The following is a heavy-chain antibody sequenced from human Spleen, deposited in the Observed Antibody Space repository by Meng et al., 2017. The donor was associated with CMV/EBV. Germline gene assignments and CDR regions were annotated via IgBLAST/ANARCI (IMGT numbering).Heavy chain of an antibody. CDR1: GYIFTDFY. V-gene: IGHV1-2*02. Sequence: ASVKVSCKASGYIFTDFYMHWVRQAPGQGPEWMGWINLNSGTTTYAQKYQGRVTMTRDTSISTAYMELSRLRSDDTAVYYCARDLLRYYFETMDWFDPWGQGTLVTVSS. CDR3: ARDLLRYYFETMDWFDP. CDR2: INLNSGTT. D-gene: IGHD3-22*01. J-gene: IGHJ5*02.